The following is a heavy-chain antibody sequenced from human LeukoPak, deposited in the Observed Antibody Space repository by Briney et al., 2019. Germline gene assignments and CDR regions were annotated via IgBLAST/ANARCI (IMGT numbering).Heavy chain of an antibody. Sequence: GESLKISCKGSGYSFNSHWIGWVRQRPGKGLEWMGIFHPGDSESRYSPSFQGQVTISADKSISTAYLQWSSLKASDTAMYYCARHRTIFGVVIIPGYFDYWGQGTLVTVSS. CDR2: FHPGDSES. V-gene: IGHV5-51*01. CDR1: GYSFNSHW. J-gene: IGHJ4*02. CDR3: ARHRTIFGVVIIPGYFDY. D-gene: IGHD3-3*01.